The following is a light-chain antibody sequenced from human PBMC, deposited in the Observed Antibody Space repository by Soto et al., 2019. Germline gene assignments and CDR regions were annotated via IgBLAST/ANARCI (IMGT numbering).Light chain of an antibody. CDR1: QGISTY. J-gene: IGKJ5*01. CDR2: DAS. V-gene: IGKV1-33*01. Sequence: DIQMTQSPSSLSASVGDRVTITCRASQGISTYLNWYQQKPGKAPKLLIYDASNLETGVPSRFSGSGSGTHFTLTISSLQPEDFATYYCQQLHGYPINFGQGTRLEIK. CDR3: QQLHGYPIN.